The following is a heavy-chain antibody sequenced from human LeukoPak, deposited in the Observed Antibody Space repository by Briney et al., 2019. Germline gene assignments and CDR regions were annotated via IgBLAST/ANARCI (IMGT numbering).Heavy chain of an antibody. CDR1: GFTVSSNY. D-gene: IGHD6-6*01. J-gene: IGHJ6*02. CDR3: ARVGIAAQIYYYYGLDV. V-gene: IGHV3-7*03. CDR2: IKHDGSEK. Sequence: GGSLRLSCAASGFTVSSNYMSWVRQAPGKGLEWVANIKHDGSEKYYVDSVKGRFTISRDNAKMYLQMNSLRAEDTAVYYCARVGIAAQIYYYYGLDVWGQGTTVTVSS.